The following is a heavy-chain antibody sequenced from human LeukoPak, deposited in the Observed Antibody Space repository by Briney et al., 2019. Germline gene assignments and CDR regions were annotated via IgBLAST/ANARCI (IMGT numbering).Heavy chain of an antibody. CDR3: ARVKGSGSYPFDYYYYYMDV. D-gene: IGHD1-26*01. CDR2: IYYSGST. Sequence: PSETLSLTCTVSGGSISSYYWSWIRQPPGKGLEWIGYIYYSGSTNYNPSLKSRVTISVDTSKNQFSLKLSSVTAADTAVYYCARVKGSGSYPFDYYYYYMDVWGKGTTVTVSS. CDR1: GGSISSYY. J-gene: IGHJ6*03. V-gene: IGHV4-59*12.